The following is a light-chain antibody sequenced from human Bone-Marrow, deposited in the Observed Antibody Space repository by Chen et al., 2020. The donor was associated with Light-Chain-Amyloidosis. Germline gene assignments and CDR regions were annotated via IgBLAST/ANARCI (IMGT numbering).Light chain of an antibody. CDR1: DLPTKY. J-gene: IGLJ2*01. CDR2: RDT. V-gene: IGLV3-25*03. CDR3: QSADSSGTYEVI. Sequence: ALTQPPPVSVSRGQTHWLTCSGDDLPTKYAYWYQQKPGQAPVLVIHRDTERPSGISERFSGSSSGTTATLTISGVQAEDEADYHCQSADSSGTYEVIFGGGTKLTVL.